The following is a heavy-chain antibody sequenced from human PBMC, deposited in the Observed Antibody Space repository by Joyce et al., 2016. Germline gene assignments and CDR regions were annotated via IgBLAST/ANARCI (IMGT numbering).Heavy chain of an antibody. CDR3: ARSPSNSWHTFDS. CDR1: GFTFNRYA. CDR2: ISPDGSKK. V-gene: IGHV3-30-3*01. J-gene: IGHJ4*02. Sequence: QVQLVESGGGVAQPGRSLRLSCAASGFTFNRYAMQWVRQTPGTGLEWVAVISPDGSKKFYSDSGKDRVIIARDNSNKMVFVQMNSLRVEDTGVYYCARSPSNSWHTFDSWGQGTLVSVSS. D-gene: IGHD2-2*01.